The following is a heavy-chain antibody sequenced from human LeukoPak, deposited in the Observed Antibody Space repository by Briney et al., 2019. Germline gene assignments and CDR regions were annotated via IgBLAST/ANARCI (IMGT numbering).Heavy chain of an antibody. CDR3: ARVNYGDYDIDY. V-gene: IGHV4-31*03. J-gene: IGHJ4*02. Sequence: SETLSLTCTVSGASINSGGYYWSWIRQHPGKGLEWIGYIYYSGSTYYNPSLKSRVTISVDTSKNQFSLKLSSVTAADTAVYYCARVNYGDYDIDYWGQGTLVTVSS. CDR1: GASINSGGYY. D-gene: IGHD4-17*01. CDR2: IYYSGST.